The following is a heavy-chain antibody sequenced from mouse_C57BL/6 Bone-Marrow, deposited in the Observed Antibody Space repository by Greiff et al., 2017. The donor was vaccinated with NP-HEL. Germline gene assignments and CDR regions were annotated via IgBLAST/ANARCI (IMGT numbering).Heavy chain of an antibody. CDR3: ARSNWDNY. CDR1: GYTFTSYW. CDR2: IDPSDSYT. J-gene: IGHJ2*01. Sequence: QVQLQQSGAELVKPGASVKLSCKASGYTFTSYWMQWVKQRPGQGLEWIGEIDPSDSYTNYNQKFKGKATLTVDTSSSTAYMQLSSLTSEDSAVYYRARSNWDNYWGQGTTLTVSS. V-gene: IGHV1-50*01. D-gene: IGHD4-1*01.